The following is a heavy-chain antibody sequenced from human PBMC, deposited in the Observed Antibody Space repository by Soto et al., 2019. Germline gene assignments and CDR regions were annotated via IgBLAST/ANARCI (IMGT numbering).Heavy chain of an antibody. CDR1: GFTFSSYA. D-gene: IGHD3-16*02. CDR3: ARDNMITFGGVIVGWFDP. CDR2: ISSNGGST. Sequence: EVQLVESGGGLVQPGGSLRLSCAASGFTFSSYAMHWVRQAPGKGLEYVSAISSNGGSTYYANSVKGRFTISRDNSKNTLYLQMGSLRAEDMAVYYCARDNMITFGGVIVGWFDPWGQGTLVTVSS. J-gene: IGHJ5*02. V-gene: IGHV3-64*01.